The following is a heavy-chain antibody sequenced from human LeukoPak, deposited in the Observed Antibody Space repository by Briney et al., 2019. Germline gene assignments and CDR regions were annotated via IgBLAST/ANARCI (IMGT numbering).Heavy chain of an antibody. CDR1: GGSISSGGYY. Sequence: SETLSLTCTVSGGSISSGGYYWSWIRQHPGKGLEWIGYIYYSGSTYYNPPLKSRVTISVDTSKNQFSLKLSSVTAADTAVYYCARDSSIANYYYYYGMDVWGQGTTVTVSS. CDR2: IYYSGST. V-gene: IGHV4-31*03. J-gene: IGHJ6*02. CDR3: ARDSSIANYYYYYGMDV.